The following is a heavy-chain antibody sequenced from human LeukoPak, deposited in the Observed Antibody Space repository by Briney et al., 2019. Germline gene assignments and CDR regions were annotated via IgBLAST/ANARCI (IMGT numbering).Heavy chain of an antibody. Sequence: GGSLRLSCAASGFTVSSNYMSWVRQAPGKGLEWVSVIYSGGIYNDGTTNYGDSVKGRFTISRDNSKNTLYLQMNSLRAEDTAMYYCARRELLGYSYGLRTFNIWGQGTTVTVSS. CDR3: ARRELLGYSYGLRTFNI. J-gene: IGHJ3*02. CDR2: IYSGGIYNDGTT. D-gene: IGHD5-18*01. CDR1: GFTVSSNY. V-gene: IGHV3-66*04.